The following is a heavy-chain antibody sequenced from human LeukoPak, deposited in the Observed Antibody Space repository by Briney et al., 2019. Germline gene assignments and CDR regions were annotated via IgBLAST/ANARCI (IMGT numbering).Heavy chain of an antibody. V-gene: IGHV3-15*07. D-gene: IGHD3-3*01. J-gene: IGHJ6*02. CDR1: GFTFSNAW. CDR2: IKSKTDGGTT. CDR3: TIPDTIFDGMDV. Sequence: GGSLRLSCAASGFTFSNAWMNWVRQAPGKGREWVGRIKSKTDGGTTDYAAPVKGRFTISRDDSKNTLYLQMNSLKTEDTAVYYCTIPDTIFDGMDVWGQGTTVTVSS.